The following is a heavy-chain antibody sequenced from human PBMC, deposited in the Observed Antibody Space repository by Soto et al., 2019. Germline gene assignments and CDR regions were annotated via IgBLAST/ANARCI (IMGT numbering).Heavy chain of an antibody. CDR3: ARVSIVATTDAFDI. CDR2: IWYDGSNK. D-gene: IGHD5-12*01. J-gene: IGHJ3*02. CDR1: GFTFSSYG. Sequence: PGGSLRLSCAASGFTFSSYGMHWVRQAPGKGLEWVAVIWYDGSNKYYADSVKGRFTISRDNSKNSLYLQMNSLRAEDTAVYYCARVSIVATTDAFDIWGQGTMVTVSS. V-gene: IGHV3-33*01.